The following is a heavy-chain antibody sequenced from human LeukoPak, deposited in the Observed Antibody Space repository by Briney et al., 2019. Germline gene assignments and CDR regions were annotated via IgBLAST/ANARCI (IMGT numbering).Heavy chain of an antibody. Sequence: SETLSLTCTVSGGSISSYYWSWIRQPPGKGLEWIGYIYYSGSTNYNPSLKSRVTISVDTSKNQFSLKLSSVTAADTAVYYCARSREMATILAYFDYWGQGTLVTVSS. CDR3: ARSREMATILAYFDY. V-gene: IGHV4-59*01. CDR1: GGSISSYY. CDR2: IYYSGST. J-gene: IGHJ4*02. D-gene: IGHD5-24*01.